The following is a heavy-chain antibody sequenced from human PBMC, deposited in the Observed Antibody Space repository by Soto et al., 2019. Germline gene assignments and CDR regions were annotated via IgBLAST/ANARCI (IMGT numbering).Heavy chain of an antibody. D-gene: IGHD3-9*01. Sequence: PGGSLRLSCAASGFTFSSYGMHWVRQAPGKGLEWVAVIWYDGSNKYYADSVKGRFTISRDNAKNSLYLQMNSLRAEDTALYYCTRASTYYDILTGYYPYGMDVWGQGTTVTVSS. J-gene: IGHJ6*02. CDR1: GFTFSSYG. V-gene: IGHV3-33*01. CDR2: IWYDGSNK. CDR3: TRASTYYDILTGYYPYGMDV.